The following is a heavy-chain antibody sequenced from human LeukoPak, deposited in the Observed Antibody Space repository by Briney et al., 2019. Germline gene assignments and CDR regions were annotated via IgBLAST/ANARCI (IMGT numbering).Heavy chain of an antibody. CDR1: GFTFSSYS. CDR2: ISSSRSKI. V-gene: IGHV3-21*01. CDR3: ARDSYYYGSGSLDPYCYYYMDV. Sequence: GGSLRLSCAASGFTFSSYSMKWVRQAPGKGLEWVSSISSSRSKIYYADSVKGRFTISRDKAKNSVYLQMNSQRAEDTAVYYCARDSYYYGSGSLDPYCYYYMDVWGKGTTVTVSS. J-gene: IGHJ6*03. D-gene: IGHD3-10*01.